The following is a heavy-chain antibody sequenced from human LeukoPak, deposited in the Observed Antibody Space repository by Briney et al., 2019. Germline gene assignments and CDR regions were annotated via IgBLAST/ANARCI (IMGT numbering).Heavy chain of an antibody. CDR1: GYSFTNYW. D-gene: IGHD5-18*01. CDR2: IDPGDSDT. J-gene: IGHJ4*02. V-gene: IGHV5-51*01. Sequence: GESLKISCQVSGYSFTNYWIGWVRQMPGKGLEWMGSIDPGDSDTRYSPSFQGQVTISADKSISTAYLQWSSLKASDTAMYYCARTDTAMVTDAFDYWGQGTLVTVSS. CDR3: ARTDTAMVTDAFDY.